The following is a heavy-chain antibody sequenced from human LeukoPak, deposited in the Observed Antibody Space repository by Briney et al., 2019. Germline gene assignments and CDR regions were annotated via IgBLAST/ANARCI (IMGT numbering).Heavy chain of an antibody. V-gene: IGHV1-69*06. CDR3: AGLRYYDSSGYKYDAFDI. CDR2: IIPIFGTA. D-gene: IGHD3-22*01. CDR1: GGTFSSYA. Sequence: GASVKVSCKASGGTFSSYAISWVRQAPGQGLEWMGGIIPIFGTANYARKFQGRVTITADKSTSTAYMELSSLRSEDTAVYYCAGLRYYDSSGYKYDAFDIWGQGTMVTVSS. J-gene: IGHJ3*02.